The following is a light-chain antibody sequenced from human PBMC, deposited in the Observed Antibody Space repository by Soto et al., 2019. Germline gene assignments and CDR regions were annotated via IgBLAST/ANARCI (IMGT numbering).Light chain of an antibody. Sequence: QSVLTQPPSASGTPGQRVTISCSGSSSNIGSNYVYWYQQLPGTAPKLLIYRNNQRPSGVPDRFSGSKPGTSASLAISGLRSEDEADYYCAAWDDSLSGTYVFGTGTKVTV. J-gene: IGLJ1*01. CDR2: RNN. CDR3: AAWDDSLSGTYV. CDR1: SSNIGSNY. V-gene: IGLV1-47*01.